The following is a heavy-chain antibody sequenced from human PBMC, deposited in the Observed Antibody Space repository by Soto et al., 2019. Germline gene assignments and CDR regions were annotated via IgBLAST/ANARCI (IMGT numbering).Heavy chain of an antibody. J-gene: IGHJ6*03. D-gene: IGHD2-15*01. V-gene: IGHV1-18*01. Sequence: GASVKVSCKASGYTFTSYGISWVRQAPGQGLEWMGWISAYNGNTNYAQKLQGRVTMTTDTSTSTAYMELRSLRSDDTAVYYFARVTYCSGGSCYFRYMDVWGKGTTVTVSS. CDR2: ISAYNGNT. CDR1: GYTFTSYG. CDR3: ARVTYCSGGSCYFRYMDV.